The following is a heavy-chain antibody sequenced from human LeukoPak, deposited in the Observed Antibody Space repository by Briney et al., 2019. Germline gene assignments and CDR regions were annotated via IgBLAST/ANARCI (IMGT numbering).Heavy chain of an antibody. Sequence: SQTLSLTCTVSGASISSGDYYRGGAYYWSRIRQPPGKGLEWIGYIYYNGNTFYTPSLKSRVTISVDTSKNQFSLKLTSVTAADTAVYYCARGGGYYREYFDYWGQGTLVTVSS. J-gene: IGHJ4*02. D-gene: IGHD3-3*01. CDR1: GASISSGDYYRGGAYY. CDR2: IYYNGNT. V-gene: IGHV4-30-4*01. CDR3: ARGGGYYREYFDY.